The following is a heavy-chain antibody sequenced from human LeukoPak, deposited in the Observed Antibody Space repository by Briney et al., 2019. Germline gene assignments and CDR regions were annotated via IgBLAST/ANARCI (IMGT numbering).Heavy chain of an antibody. CDR1: GGSISSSSYY. CDR2: IYYSGST. J-gene: IGHJ5*02. Sequence: PSETLSLTCTVSGGSISSSSYYWGWIRQPPGKGLEWIGSIYYSGSTYYNPSLKSRVTISVDTSKNQFSLKLSSVTAADTAVYYCARVVGGSYSIDPWGQGTLVTVSS. V-gene: IGHV4-39*07. D-gene: IGHD1-26*01. CDR3: ARVVGGSYSIDP.